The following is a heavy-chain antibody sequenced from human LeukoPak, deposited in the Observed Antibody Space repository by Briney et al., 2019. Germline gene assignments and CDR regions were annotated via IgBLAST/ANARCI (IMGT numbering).Heavy chain of an antibody. CDR3: GSIGGRSKAAKGDAFDI. Sequence: GGSLRLSCAASGFTFSSYSMNWVRQAPGKGLEWVSSISSGSTYMYYADSVKGRFTIPRDNAQNSMYLQMNSLRAEDTAVYYCGSIGGRSKAAKGDAFDIWGQGTMVTVSS. V-gene: IGHV3-21*01. J-gene: IGHJ3*02. CDR2: ISSGSTYM. CDR1: GFTFSSYS. D-gene: IGHD6-6*01.